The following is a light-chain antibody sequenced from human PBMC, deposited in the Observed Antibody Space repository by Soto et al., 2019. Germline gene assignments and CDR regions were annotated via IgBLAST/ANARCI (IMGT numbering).Light chain of an antibody. CDR3: QQYNNWPFS. Sequence: EISMTQFPAILSASPGGGAPLSCRAAQDVTTNFAWYPLRRGQPPRLLIYDISTRATGVPARFSGSGSGTEFTLTISGLQSEDFALYFCQQYNNWPFSFGPGTRLEIK. CDR2: DIS. V-gene: IGKV3-15*01. J-gene: IGKJ5*01. CDR1: QDVTTN.